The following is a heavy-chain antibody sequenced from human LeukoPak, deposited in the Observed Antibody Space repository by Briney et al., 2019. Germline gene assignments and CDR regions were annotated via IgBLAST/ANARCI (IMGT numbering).Heavy chain of an antibody. CDR3: ARGLGSWRPDYFDY. J-gene: IGHJ4*02. Sequence: SETLSLTCTVSGDSISSYYWSWIRQPPGKGLEWIGYIYYSGSTNYNPSLKSRVTISGDTSKNQFSLRLSSVSAADTAVYYCARGLGSWRPDYFDYWGQGTLVTVSS. D-gene: IGHD6-13*01. CDR2: IYYSGST. V-gene: IGHV4-59*01. CDR1: GDSISSYY.